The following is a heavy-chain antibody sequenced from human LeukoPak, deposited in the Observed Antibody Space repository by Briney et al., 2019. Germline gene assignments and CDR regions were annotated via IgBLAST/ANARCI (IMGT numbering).Heavy chain of an antibody. CDR2: ISFDLNSK. Sequence: GKSLRLSCVASGFTFSDYVIHWVRQAPGKGLEWVAVISFDLNSKYYSDSVKGRFTISRDNAKSSLYLQMDSLRAEDTAVYYCARAMSFYYGSAFDYWGQGTLVTVSS. CDR3: ARAMSFYYGSAFDY. D-gene: IGHD3-10*01. V-gene: IGHV3-30-3*01. CDR1: GFTFSDYV. J-gene: IGHJ4*02.